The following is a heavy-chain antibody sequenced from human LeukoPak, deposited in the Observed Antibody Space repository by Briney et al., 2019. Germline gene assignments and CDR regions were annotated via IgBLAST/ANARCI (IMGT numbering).Heavy chain of an antibody. CDR1: GGSISSSSSY. CDR2: IYYSGST. Sequence: SETLSLTCTVSGGSISSSSSYWGWIRQPPGKGLEWIGSIYYSGSTYYNPSLKSRVTISVDTSKNQFSLKLSSVTAADTAVYYCAALVLRYFDWLPVGYFDLWGRGTLVTVSS. CDR3: AALVLRYFDWLPVGYFDL. J-gene: IGHJ2*01. D-gene: IGHD3-9*01. V-gene: IGHV4-39*01.